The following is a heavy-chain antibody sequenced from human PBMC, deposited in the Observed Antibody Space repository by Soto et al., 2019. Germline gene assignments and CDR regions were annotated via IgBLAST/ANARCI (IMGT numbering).Heavy chain of an antibody. CDR3: AREGPPIRAHNPPEYFQH. J-gene: IGHJ1*01. CDR2: IYYSGST. V-gene: IGHV4-31*03. CDR1: GGSISSGGYY. Sequence: SETLSLTCTVSGGSISSGGYYWSWIHQHPGKGLEWIGYIYYSGSTYYNPSLKSRVTISVDTSKNQFSLNLSSVTAADTAVYNCAREGPPIRAHNPPEYFQHWGQGTPVTVSS.